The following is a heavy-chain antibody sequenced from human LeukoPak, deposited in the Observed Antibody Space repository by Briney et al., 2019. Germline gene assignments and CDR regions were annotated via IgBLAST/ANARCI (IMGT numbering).Heavy chain of an antibody. V-gene: IGHV3-7*05. J-gene: IGHJ4*02. D-gene: IGHD1-26*01. CDR1: GFTFSSYW. CDR3: ARVGGIETGGRFDV. Sequence: PGGSLRLSCAASGFTFSSYWMSWVRQAPGKGLEWVANIKQDGSEKYYVDSVKGRFTISRDNAKNSLYLQMNSLRAEDTAVYYCARVGGIETGGRFDVWGQGTMVTVSS. CDR2: IKQDGSEK.